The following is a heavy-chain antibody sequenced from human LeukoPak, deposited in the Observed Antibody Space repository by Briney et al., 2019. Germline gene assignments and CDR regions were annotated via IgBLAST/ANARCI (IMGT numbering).Heavy chain of an antibody. Sequence: GGSLRLSCAASGFTFSSNDMNWVRQAPGKGLEWVSAISDSGGRTFYADSVKGRFTISRDNSKNTLYLQMNSPRAEDTAVYYCAREGIYGERRDYSGSYYKSYFDYWGQGTLVTVSS. CDR1: GFTFSSND. V-gene: IGHV3-23*01. CDR3: AREGIYGERRDYSGSYYKSYFDY. CDR2: ISDSGGRT. J-gene: IGHJ4*02. D-gene: IGHD1-26*01.